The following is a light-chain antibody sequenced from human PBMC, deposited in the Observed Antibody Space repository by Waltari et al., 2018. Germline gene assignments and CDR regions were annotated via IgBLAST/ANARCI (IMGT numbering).Light chain of an antibody. CDR2: RVS. Sequence: DVVMTQSPLSLPVTLGQPAPISCRSSQSLLYSDGNIHLSWFQQRPGQSPRRLIYRVSNRDSGVPDRFSGSGSGTDFTLRINRVAAEDVGVYYCMQGRHWPYTFGQGTKLEIK. CDR3: MQGRHWPYT. CDR1: QSLLYSDGNIH. V-gene: IGKV2-30*01. J-gene: IGKJ2*01.